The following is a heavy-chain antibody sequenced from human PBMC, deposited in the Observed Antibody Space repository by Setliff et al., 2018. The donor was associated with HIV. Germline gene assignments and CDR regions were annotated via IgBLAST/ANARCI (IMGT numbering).Heavy chain of an antibody. V-gene: IGHV4-34*01. CDR2: INHSGST. J-gene: IGHJ5*02. Sequence: PSETLSLTCAVYGGSFSGYYWSWIRQPPGKGLEWIGEINHSGSTHYNPSLKRRVTISVDTSKNQFSLKLSSVTAADAAVYYCASRVYYYDSSGYLREEGFDPWGQGTLVTVSS. D-gene: IGHD3-22*01. CDR1: GGSFSGYY. CDR3: ASRVYYYDSSGYLREEGFDP.